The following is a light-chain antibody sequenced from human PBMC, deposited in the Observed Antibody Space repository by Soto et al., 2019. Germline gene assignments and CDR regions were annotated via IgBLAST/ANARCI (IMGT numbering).Light chain of an antibody. CDR3: QQYNNWSPVT. CDR2: GAS. V-gene: IGKV3-15*01. Sequence: ELVMTQSPATLSVSPGERATLSCRASQSVSSNLAWYQQKPGQAPRLLIYGASTMSTGIPARFSGSGSGTEFTLTISSVLSEAFAVYYCQQYNNWSPVTFGGGTKVEIK. CDR1: QSVSSN. J-gene: IGKJ4*01.